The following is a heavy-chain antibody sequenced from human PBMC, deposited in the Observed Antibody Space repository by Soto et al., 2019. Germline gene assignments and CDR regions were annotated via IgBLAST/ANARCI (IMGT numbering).Heavy chain of an antibody. CDR3: ARDGQDIVLMVYAINYYYYGMDV. J-gene: IGHJ6*02. Sequence: QVQLVQSGAEVKKPGASVKVSCKASGYTFTSYGISWVRQAPGQGLEWMGWISAYNGNTNYAQKLQGRVTMTTDTSTSTAYMALRSLRSDDTAVYYCARDGQDIVLMVYAINYYYYGMDVWGQGTTVTVSS. CDR2: ISAYNGNT. D-gene: IGHD2-8*01. V-gene: IGHV1-18*04. CDR1: GYTFTSYG.